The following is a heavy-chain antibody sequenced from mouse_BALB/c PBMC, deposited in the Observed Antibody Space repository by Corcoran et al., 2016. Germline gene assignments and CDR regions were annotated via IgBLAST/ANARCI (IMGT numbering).Heavy chain of an antibody. J-gene: IGHJ2*01. CDR2: INPNNGGT. V-gene: IGHV1-18*01. D-gene: IGHD1-1*01. CDR3: ARRDYFGSSPFDY. Sequence: EVLMQQSGPELVKPGASVKIPCKASGYTFTEYNLEWVKQSHGKSLEWIGDINPNNGGTIFNQKFKGKATLTVDKSSSTAYMELRSLTSEDTAVYYCARRDYFGSSPFDYWGQGTTLTVSS. CDR1: GYTFTEYN.